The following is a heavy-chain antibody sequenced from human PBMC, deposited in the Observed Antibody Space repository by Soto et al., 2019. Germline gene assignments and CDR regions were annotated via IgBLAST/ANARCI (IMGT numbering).Heavy chain of an antibody. J-gene: IGHJ6*02. V-gene: IGHV1-2*02. CDR3: AKGGTIVAAGTRVYLYNAMDV. D-gene: IGHD1-26*01. CDR2: INPNSGDT. CDR1: GYTFTGYY. Sequence: ASVKVSCKASGYTFTGYYVHWVRQAPGQGLEWMGWINPNSGDTYLAQRFQGRVTMNRDTSIGTAYMELRGLTSDDTAEYYCAKGGTIVAAGTRVYLYNAMDVWGQGTTVTVSS.